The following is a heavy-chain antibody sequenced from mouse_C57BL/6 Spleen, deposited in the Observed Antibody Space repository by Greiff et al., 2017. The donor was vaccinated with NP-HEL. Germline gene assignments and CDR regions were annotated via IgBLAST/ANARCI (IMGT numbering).Heavy chain of an antibody. CDR2: IDPSDSET. D-gene: IGHD1-1*01. V-gene: IGHV1-52*01. J-gene: IGHJ2*01. CDR1: GYTFTSYW. Sequence: VKLQQPGAELVRPGSSVKLSCKASGYTFTSYWMHWVKQRPIQGLEWIGNIDPSDSETHYYLKFKDKATLTVDKSSSTAYMQLSSLTSEDSAVYYCARDYYGDFDYWGQGTTLTVSS. CDR3: ARDYYGDFDY.